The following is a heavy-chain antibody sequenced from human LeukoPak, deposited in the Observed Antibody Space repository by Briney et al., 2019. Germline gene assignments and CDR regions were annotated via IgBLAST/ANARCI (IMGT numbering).Heavy chain of an antibody. D-gene: IGHD2-2*03. V-gene: IGHV1-2*02. J-gene: IGHJ4*02. CDR2: INPNSGGT. CDR1: GYTFTGYY. CDR3: AREGVGIVVVPAAEFDY. Sequence: ASVKVSCKASGYTFTGYYMHWVRQAPGQGLEWMGWINPNSGGTNYVQKFQGRVTMTRDTSISTAYMELSRLRSDDTAVYYCAREGVGIVVVPAAEFDYWGQGTLVTVSS.